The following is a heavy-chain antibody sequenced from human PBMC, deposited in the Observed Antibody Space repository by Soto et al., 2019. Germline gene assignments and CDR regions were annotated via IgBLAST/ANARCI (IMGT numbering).Heavy chain of an antibody. J-gene: IGHJ4*01. CDR2: ISSGSDYI. Sequence: GGSPRLSFAASGFTFSIYSMDWIRQAPGKGLEWVSAISSGSDYIYYADSVRGRFTIARDNAQKSLYLQMNSLRVEDTAVYYSARVMGSAWYVHYWGHGTLVIVSS. V-gene: IGHV3-21*01. CDR3: ARVMGSAWYVHY. CDR1: GFTFSIYS. D-gene: IGHD6-19*01.